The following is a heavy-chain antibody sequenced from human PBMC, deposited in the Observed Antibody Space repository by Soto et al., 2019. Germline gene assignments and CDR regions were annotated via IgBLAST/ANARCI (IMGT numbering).Heavy chain of an antibody. J-gene: IGHJ1*01. CDR1: GYTFTGYY. D-gene: IGHD4-17*01. Sequence: ASVKVSCKASGYTFTGYYMHWVRQAPGQGLEWMGWINPNSGGTNYAQKFQGWVTMTRVTSISTAYMELSRLRSDDTAVYYCARVGGLATVTTSSEYFQHWGQGTLVTVSS. V-gene: IGHV1-2*04. CDR2: INPNSGGT. CDR3: ARVGGLATVTTSSEYFQH.